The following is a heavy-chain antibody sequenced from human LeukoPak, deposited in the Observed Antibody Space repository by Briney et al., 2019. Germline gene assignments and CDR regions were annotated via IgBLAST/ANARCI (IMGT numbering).Heavy chain of an antibody. V-gene: IGHV4-4*07. J-gene: IGHJ3*02. D-gene: IGHD3-22*01. CDR2: IYTSGST. Sequence: SETLSLTCTVSGGSTSSYYWSWIRQPAGKGLEWIGRIYTSGSTNYNPSLKSRVTMSVDTSKNQFSLKLSSVTAADTAVYYCARYYYDSSGYYSVAFDIWGQGTMVTVSS. CDR3: ARYYYDSSGYYSVAFDI. CDR1: GGSTSSYY.